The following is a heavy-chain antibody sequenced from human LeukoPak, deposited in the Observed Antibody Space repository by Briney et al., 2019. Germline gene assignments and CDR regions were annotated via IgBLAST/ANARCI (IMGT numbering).Heavy chain of an antibody. J-gene: IGHJ4*02. V-gene: IGHV5-51*01. CDR3: ARHHAHWGSDY. D-gene: IGHD7-27*01. Sequence: GESLKISCKGSGYNFSGYWIGWVRQRPGRGLEWMGVIYPGEFETRYSPSFQGQVTISADKSITTAYLQWSSLKASDTAMYYCARHHAHWGSDYWGQGTLVTVSS. CDR1: GYNFSGYW. CDR2: IYPGEFET.